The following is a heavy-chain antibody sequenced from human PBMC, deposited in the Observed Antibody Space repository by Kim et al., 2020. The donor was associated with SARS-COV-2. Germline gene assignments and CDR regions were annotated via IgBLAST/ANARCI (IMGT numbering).Heavy chain of an antibody. J-gene: IGHJ5*02. Sequence: LKSRVTIAVDTSKNQFALKMSSVTAADTAVYYCARGRVTMVRGPGGWIDPWGQGTLVTVSS. CDR3: ARGRVTMVRGPGGWIDP. V-gene: IGHV4-31*02. D-gene: IGHD3-10*01.